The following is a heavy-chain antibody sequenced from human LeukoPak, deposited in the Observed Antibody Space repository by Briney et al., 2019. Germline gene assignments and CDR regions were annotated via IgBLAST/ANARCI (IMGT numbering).Heavy chain of an antibody. J-gene: IGHJ4*02. CDR2: IYSSGTT. Sequence: SETLSLTCTVSGGSMSGYFWAWIRRPAGNGLEWIGRIYSSGTTNYNLSLKSRVTMSLDTSKNQFSLSLTSVTAADTAVYYCAREARGGSTYFDNWGQGTLVTVSS. D-gene: IGHD1-26*01. CDR1: GGSMSGYF. CDR3: AREARGGSTYFDN. V-gene: IGHV4-4*07.